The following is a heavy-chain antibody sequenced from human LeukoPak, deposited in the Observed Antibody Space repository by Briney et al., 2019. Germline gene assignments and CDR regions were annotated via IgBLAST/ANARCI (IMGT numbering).Heavy chain of an antibody. Sequence: NTSETLSLTCTVSGVSISRYYWSWIRQPAGKGLEWIGRTYSSGSTTYNPSLKSRVTMSIDTSKNQFSLKLSFVTAADTAVYYCARDSGTTGEVKFDPWGQGTLVTVSS. CDR1: GVSISRYY. D-gene: IGHD3-10*01. CDR2: TYSSGST. CDR3: ARDSGTTGEVKFDP. J-gene: IGHJ5*02. V-gene: IGHV4-4*07.